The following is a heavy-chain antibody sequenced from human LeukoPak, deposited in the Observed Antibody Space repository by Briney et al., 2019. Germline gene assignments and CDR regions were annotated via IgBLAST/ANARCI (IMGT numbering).Heavy chain of an antibody. CDR2: ITGSGGTT. Sequence: PGGSLRLSCAPSGFTFSSYAMSWVRRAPGKGLEWVSTITGSGGTTNYADSVKGRFTISRDNSKNTLSLQVNSLSAEDTAVYYCAKGRYCDSTTCAYHGLDVWGQGTTVTVSS. J-gene: IGHJ6*02. CDR1: GFTFSSYA. V-gene: IGHV3-23*01. CDR3: AKGRYCDSTTCAYHGLDV. D-gene: IGHD2-2*01.